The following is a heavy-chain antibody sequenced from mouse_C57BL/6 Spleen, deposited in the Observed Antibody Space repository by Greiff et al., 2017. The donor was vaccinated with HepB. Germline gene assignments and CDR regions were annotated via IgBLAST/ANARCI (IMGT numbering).Heavy chain of an antibody. CDR3: ARDGGIYDGYYEGYFDV. CDR2: ISYSGST. V-gene: IGHV3-1*01. D-gene: IGHD2-3*01. Sequence: EVNLVESGPGMVKPSESLSLTCTVTGYSITSGYDWHWIRHFPGNKLEWMGYISYSGSTNYNPSLKSRISITHDTSKNHFFLKLNSVTTEDTATYYCARDGGIYDGYYEGYFDVWGTGTTVTVSS. J-gene: IGHJ1*03. CDR1: GYSITSGYD.